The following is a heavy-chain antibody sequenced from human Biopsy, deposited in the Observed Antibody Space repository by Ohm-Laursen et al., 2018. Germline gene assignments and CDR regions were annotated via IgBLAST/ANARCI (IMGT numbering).Heavy chain of an antibody. CDR2: INPKSGGT. V-gene: IGHV1-2*02. D-gene: IGHD3-9*01. CDR3: AIDGNDFLTDYLKIDQ. Sequence: ASVKVSCKASGYTFTGYYLHWVRQAPGQGLEWMGWINPKSGGTHYLEKFRGRVTMTKDTSISTAYMEVSSLRSDDTAVYYCAIDGNDFLTDYLKIDQWGQGTLVTVSS. J-gene: IGHJ4*02. CDR1: GYTFTGYY.